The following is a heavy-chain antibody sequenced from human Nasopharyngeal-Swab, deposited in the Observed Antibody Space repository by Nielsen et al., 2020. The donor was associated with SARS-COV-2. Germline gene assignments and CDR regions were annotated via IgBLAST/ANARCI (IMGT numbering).Heavy chain of an antibody. CDR3: AREPAYGDYLDY. CDR1: GGSISSGSYY. V-gene: IGHV4-61*02. J-gene: IGHJ4*02. D-gene: IGHD4-17*01. CDR2: IYTSGST. Sequence: SETLSLTCTVSGGSISSGSYYWSWIRQPAGKGLEWIGRIYTSGSTNYNPSLKSRVTISVDTSKNQFSLKLSSVTAADTAVYYCAREPAYGDYLDYWGQGTLVTVSS.